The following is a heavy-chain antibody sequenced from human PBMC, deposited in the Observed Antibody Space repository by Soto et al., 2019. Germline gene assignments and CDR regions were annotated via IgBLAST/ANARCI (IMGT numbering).Heavy chain of an antibody. J-gene: IGHJ6*02. CDR2: INHSGST. CDR1: GGYFSGYY. Sequence: SETLSLTCAVYGGYFSGYYWSWIRQPPGKGLEWIGEINHSGSTNYNPSLKSRVTISVDTSKNQFSLRLSSVTAADAAVYYCARGVNTAMGPYYYYGMDVWGQGTTVTVSS. V-gene: IGHV4-34*01. D-gene: IGHD5-18*01. CDR3: ARGVNTAMGPYYYYGMDV.